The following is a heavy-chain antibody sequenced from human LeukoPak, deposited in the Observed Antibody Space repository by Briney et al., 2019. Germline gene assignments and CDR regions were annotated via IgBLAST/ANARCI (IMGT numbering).Heavy chain of an antibody. V-gene: IGHV1-46*01. CDR3: ARGPHSSSWPDIPRDY. Sequence: GASVKVSCKASGYTFTSYYLHWVRQAPGQGLEWMGIIHPSGGNTRSAQKFQGRVTLTSDTSTSTVSMELSSLTFEDTALYYCARGPHSSSWPDIPRDYWGQGTLVTVSP. J-gene: IGHJ4*02. CDR1: GYTFTSYY. CDR2: IHPSGGNT. D-gene: IGHD6-13*01.